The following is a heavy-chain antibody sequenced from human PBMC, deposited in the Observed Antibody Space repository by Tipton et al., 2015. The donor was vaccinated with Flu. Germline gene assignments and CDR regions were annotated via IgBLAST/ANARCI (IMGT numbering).Heavy chain of an antibody. Sequence: TLSLTCAVNGGSFSGYYWTWIRQPPGKGLEWIGEIDESGGTRYSPSLWGRVTISVDTSKYLLSLKLTSVTAADTAMYYCARGRDQYKAGNSWGQGTLVTVSS. CDR3: ARGRDQYKAGNS. CDR1: GGSFSGYY. CDR2: IDESGGT. V-gene: IGHV4-34*01. J-gene: IGHJ4*02. D-gene: IGHD5-24*01.